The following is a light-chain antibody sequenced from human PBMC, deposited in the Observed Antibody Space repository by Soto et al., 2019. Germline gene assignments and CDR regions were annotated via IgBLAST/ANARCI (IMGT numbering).Light chain of an antibody. CDR2: EVS. CDR1: SSDVGGYNY. CDR3: SSYTSSSIL. V-gene: IGLV2-14*01. J-gene: IGLJ3*02. Sequence: QSVLTQPASVSGSPGQSITISCTGTSSDVGGYNYVSWYQQHPGKATKLMIYEVSNRPSGVSNRFSGSKSGNTASLTISGLQAEDEADYYCSSYTSSSILFGGGTKLTVL.